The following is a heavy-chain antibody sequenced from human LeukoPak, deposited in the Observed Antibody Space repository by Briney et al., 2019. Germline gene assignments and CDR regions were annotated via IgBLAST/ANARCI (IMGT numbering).Heavy chain of an antibody. V-gene: IGHV4-39*01. CDR1: GGSISSGGYC. D-gene: IGHD4-17*01. CDR2: IYYRGST. J-gene: IGHJ4*02. CDR3: ARHGYGDYYFDY. Sequence: SETLSLTCTVSGGSISSGGYCWGWIRQHPGKGLEWIGHIYYRGSTYYNPSLKSRVTISLDTSKNQFSLKLSSVTAADTAVYYCARHGYGDYYFDYWGQGTLVTVSS.